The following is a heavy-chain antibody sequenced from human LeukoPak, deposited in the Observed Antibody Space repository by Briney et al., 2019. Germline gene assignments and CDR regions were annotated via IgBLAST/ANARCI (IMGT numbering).Heavy chain of an antibody. CDR3: AREKTIAVAGPGYFDY. V-gene: IGHV3-53*01. D-gene: IGHD6-19*01. CDR1: GFTVSSNY. Sequence: GGSLRLSCAASGFTVSSNYMSWVRQAPGKGLEWVSVIYSGGSTYYADSVKGRFTISRDNSKNTLYLQMNSLRAEDTAVYYCAREKTIAVAGPGYFDYWGQGTLVTVSS. CDR2: IYSGGST. J-gene: IGHJ4*02.